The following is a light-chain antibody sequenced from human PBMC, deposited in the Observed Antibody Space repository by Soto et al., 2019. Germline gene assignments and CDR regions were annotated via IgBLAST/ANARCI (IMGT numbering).Light chain of an antibody. Sequence: QSALTQPASVSGSPGQSITISCTGTSSDVGGYKYVSWYQHHPGKAPKVIIYGVSNRPSGVSNRFSGSKSGNTASLTISGLQAEDEADYYCHSYTTSSTRVFGGGTKLTVL. CDR1: SSDVGGYKY. CDR2: GVS. CDR3: HSYTTSSTRV. J-gene: IGLJ3*02. V-gene: IGLV2-14*01.